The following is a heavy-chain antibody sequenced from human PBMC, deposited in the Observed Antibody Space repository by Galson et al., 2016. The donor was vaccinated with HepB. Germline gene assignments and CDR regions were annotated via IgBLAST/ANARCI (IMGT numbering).Heavy chain of an antibody. CDR2: IIPISNTA. CDR1: GGTFSTYG. D-gene: IGHD3-9*01. V-gene: IGHV1-69*13. Sequence: SVKVSCKASGGTFSTYGISWVRRAPGLGLEWMGGIIPISNTANYAQKFQGRVTITADESTTTVSMELTSLRSEDTAVYYFARPSLTGYYIPFDYWGQGTLVTVSS. CDR3: ARPSLTGYYIPFDY. J-gene: IGHJ4*02.